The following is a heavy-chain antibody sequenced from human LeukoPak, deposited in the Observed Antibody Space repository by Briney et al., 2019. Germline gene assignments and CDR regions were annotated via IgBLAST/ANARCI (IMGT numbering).Heavy chain of an antibody. CDR3: AKGSYYYGSGSYYNDENYDY. D-gene: IGHD3-10*01. J-gene: IGHJ4*02. CDR1: GGTFSSYG. Sequence: ASVKVSCKASGGTFSSYGMSWVRQAPGKGLEWVSAISGSGGSTYYADSVKGRFTISRDNSKNTLYLQMNSLRAEDTAVYYCAKGSYYYGSGSYYNDENYDYWGQGTLVTVSS. CDR2: ISGSGGST. V-gene: IGHV3-23*01.